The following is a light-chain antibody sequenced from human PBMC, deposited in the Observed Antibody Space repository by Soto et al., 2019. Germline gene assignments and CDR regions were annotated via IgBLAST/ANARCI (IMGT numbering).Light chain of an antibody. CDR3: AGWDESLSGV. V-gene: IGLV1-47*01. Sequence: QSVLTQPPSVSGTPGQRVTISCSGGTSNIGTNYVYWFQHLPGTAPKLLIYRNDQRPSGVPERFSGSKSGTSASLAISGLRPEDDADYYCAGWDESLSGVFGGGTKLTVL. CDR2: RND. J-gene: IGLJ3*02. CDR1: TSNIGTNY.